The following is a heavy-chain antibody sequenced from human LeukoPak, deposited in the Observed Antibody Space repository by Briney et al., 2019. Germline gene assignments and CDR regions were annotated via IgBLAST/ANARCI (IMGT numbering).Heavy chain of an antibody. J-gene: IGHJ5*02. CDR2: ISESGRDK. CDR3: ARDESSTRYNWFDP. Sequence: GGSLRLSCAASGFTLSSYEMHWVRQAPGKGLEWVSYISESGRDKYYADSVRGRFTISRDNAKNLLYLQMNSLRADDTAVYYFARDESSTRYNWFDPWGQGTLVTVSS. CDR1: GFTLSSYE. V-gene: IGHV3-48*03. D-gene: IGHD2-2*01.